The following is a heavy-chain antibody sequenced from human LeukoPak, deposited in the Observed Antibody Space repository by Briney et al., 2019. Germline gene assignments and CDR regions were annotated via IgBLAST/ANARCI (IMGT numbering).Heavy chain of an antibody. Sequence: GGSLRLSCAASGFTFDDYTMHWVRQAPGKGLEWVSLISWDGGSTYYADSVKGRFTISRDNSKNSLYLQMNSLRTEDTALYYCARGGLVITPDYFDYWGQGTLVTVSS. J-gene: IGHJ4*02. CDR1: GFTFDDYT. V-gene: IGHV3-43*01. CDR2: ISWDGGST. D-gene: IGHD3/OR15-3a*01. CDR3: ARGGLVITPDYFDY.